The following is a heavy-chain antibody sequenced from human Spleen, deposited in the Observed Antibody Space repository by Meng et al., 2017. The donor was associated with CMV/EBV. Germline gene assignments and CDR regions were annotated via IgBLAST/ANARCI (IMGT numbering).Heavy chain of an antibody. CDR3: ARSKEAAWNNWFDP. CDR2: IYHSGST. J-gene: IGHJ5*02. D-gene: IGHD2-15*01. CDR1: AYSVSSGYY. Sequence: SETLSLTCTVSAYSVSSGYYWDWIRQPPGRGLEWSGNIYHSGSTYYNPSPKTRVTISLATSKNHFSLRLSSVAAADTALYYCARSKEAAWNNWFDPWGQGTLVTVSS. V-gene: IGHV4-38-2*02.